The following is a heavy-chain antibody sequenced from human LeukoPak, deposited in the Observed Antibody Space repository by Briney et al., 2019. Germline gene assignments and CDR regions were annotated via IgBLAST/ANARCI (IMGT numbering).Heavy chain of an antibody. CDR3: AKDNWNYGYYFDY. Sequence: GGSLRLSCAASGFTFSSYAMNWVRQAPGKGLEWVSGISGGGGSTYYADSGKGRFTISRDNSKNTLYLQMNSLRAEDTAVYYCAKDNWNYGYYFDYWGQGTLVTVSS. V-gene: IGHV3-23*01. CDR2: ISGGGGST. J-gene: IGHJ4*02. CDR1: GFTFSSYA. D-gene: IGHD1-7*01.